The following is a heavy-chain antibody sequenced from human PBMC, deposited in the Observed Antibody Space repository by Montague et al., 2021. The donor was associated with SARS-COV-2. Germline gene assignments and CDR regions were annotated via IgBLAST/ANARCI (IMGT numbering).Heavy chain of an antibody. CDR3: TYKKSGWPVEFGH. J-gene: IGHJ4*02. Sequence: PALVKPTQTLTLTCTFSGFSLTTSGVCVGWIRQPPGKALECLALXYWNADRRYSPSLKNRLSVSKDASKNQVVLTMTNMETVDTGTYYSTYKKSGWPVEFGHWGQGALVTVSS. CDR2: XYWNADR. V-gene: IGHV2-5*01. D-gene: IGHD6-19*01. CDR1: GFSLTTSGVC.